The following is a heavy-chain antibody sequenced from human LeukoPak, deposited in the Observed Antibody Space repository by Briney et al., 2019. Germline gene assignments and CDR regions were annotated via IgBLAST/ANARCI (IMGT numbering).Heavy chain of an antibody. V-gene: IGHV3-30*18. CDR3: AKKLAAALFGP. D-gene: IGHD6-13*01. CDR2: ISYDGSNK. Sequence: GGSLRLSCAASGFTFSSYGMHWVRQAPGKGLEWVAVISYDGSNKYYADSVKGRFTISRDNSKNTLYLQMNSLRAEDTAVYYCAKKLAAALFGPWGQGTLVTVSS. CDR1: GFTFSSYG. J-gene: IGHJ5*02.